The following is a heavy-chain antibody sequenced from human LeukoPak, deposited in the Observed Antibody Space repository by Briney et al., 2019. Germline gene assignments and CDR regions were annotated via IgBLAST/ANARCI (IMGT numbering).Heavy chain of an antibody. CDR2: ISSSSSYI. V-gene: IGHV3-21*01. J-gene: IGHJ4*02. CDR3: ARVPTHDYGDYFDY. CDR1: GFTFSSYS. D-gene: IGHD4-17*01. Sequence: SGGSLRLSCAASGFTFSSYSMNWVRQAPGKGLEWVSSISSSSSYIYYADSVKGRFTISRDNAKNSLYLQMNSLRAEDTAVYYCARVPTHDYGDYFDYWGQGTLVTVSS.